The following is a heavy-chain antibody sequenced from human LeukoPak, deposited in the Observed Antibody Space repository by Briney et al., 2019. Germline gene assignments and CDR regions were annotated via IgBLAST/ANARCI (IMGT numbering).Heavy chain of an antibody. J-gene: IGHJ4*02. CDR3: ARDGIQLWPGSRIAPLDY. CDR2: ISAYNGIT. Sequence: ASVKVSCKASGYTFTTYAISWVRQAPGQGLEWMGWISAYNGITDHAQKFQGRVTMITDTSTSTAYMELRSLRSDDTAVYYCARDGIQLWPGSRIAPLDYWGQGTLVTVSS. D-gene: IGHD5-18*01. CDR1: GYTFTTYA. V-gene: IGHV1-18*01.